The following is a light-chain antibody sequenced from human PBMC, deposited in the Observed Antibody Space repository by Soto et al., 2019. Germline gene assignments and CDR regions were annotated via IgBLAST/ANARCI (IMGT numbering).Light chain of an antibody. Sequence: IVLTQPPDTISLSPGETPTLPRAASERVSSSYVAWYQMKAGLAPRLLIHDASTRASGIPDRFRGSKSGTDFTLTIRGLEPEDAALYYCQQYGSSPITFGQGGRLE. CDR3: QQYGSSPIT. J-gene: IGKJ5*01. CDR2: DAS. CDR1: ERVSSSY. V-gene: IGKV3D-20*01.